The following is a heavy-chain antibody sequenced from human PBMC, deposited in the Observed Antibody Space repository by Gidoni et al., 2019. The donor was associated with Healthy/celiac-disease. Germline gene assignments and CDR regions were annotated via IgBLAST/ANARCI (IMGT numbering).Heavy chain of an antibody. CDR1: GFPFSSYA. CDR2: ISGSGGST. D-gene: IGHD2-8*01. V-gene: IGHV3-23*04. Sequence: EVQLVESGGGLVQPGGSLRLSCAASGFPFSSYAMTWVRQAPGKGREWVSAISGSGGSTYYADSVKGRFTISRDNSKNTLYLQRNSLRAEDTAVYYCANSGAEVYANLDYWGQGTLVTVSS. J-gene: IGHJ4*02. CDR3: ANSGAEVYANLDY.